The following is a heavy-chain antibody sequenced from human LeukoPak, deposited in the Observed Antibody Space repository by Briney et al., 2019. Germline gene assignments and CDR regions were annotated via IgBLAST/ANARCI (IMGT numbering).Heavy chain of an antibody. J-gene: IGHJ4*02. CDR2: MRSDGSST. CDR3: AKDDYNRH. CDR1: GLPFSSFW. Sequence: PGGSLSLARAPSGLPFSSFWMHWVRQVAGKGLVWVSLMRSDGSSTSYADSGKGRSTISRDNAKNTLYLQISSLRVDDTAVYYCAKDDYNRHWGQGTLVTVSS. D-gene: IGHD5-24*01. V-gene: IGHV3-74*01.